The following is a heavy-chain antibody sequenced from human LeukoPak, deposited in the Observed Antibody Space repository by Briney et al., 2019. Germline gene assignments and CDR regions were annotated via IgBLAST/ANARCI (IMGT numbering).Heavy chain of an antibody. CDR3: ARARYGDYTSYFQH. CDR1: GFTFDDYG. V-gene: IGHV3-20*04. J-gene: IGHJ1*01. D-gene: IGHD4-17*01. Sequence: GGSLRLSCAASGFTFDDYGMSWVRQAPGKGLEWVSGINWNGGSTGYADSVKGRFTISRDNAKNSLCLQMNSLRAEDTALYYCARARYGDYTSYFQHWGQGTLVTVSS. CDR2: INWNGGST.